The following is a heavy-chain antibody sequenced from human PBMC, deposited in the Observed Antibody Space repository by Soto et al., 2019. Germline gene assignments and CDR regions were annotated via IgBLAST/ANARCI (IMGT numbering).Heavy chain of an antibody. D-gene: IGHD3-10*01. V-gene: IGHV3-15*01. CDR3: TTVSVPGVRGIDPLDY. Sequence: PVGSLRLSCAASGFTFSNAWMSWVRQAPGKGLEWVGRIKSKTDGGTTDYAAPVKGRFTISRDDSKNTLYLQMNSLKTEDTAVYYCTTVSVPGVRGIDPLDYWGQGTLVTVSS. CDR1: GFTFSNAW. CDR2: IKSKTDGGTT. J-gene: IGHJ4*02.